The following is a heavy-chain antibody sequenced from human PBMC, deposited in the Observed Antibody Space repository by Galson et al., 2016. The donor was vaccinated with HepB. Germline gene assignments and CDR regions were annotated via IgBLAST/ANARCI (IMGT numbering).Heavy chain of an antibody. J-gene: IGHJ5*02. CDR3: ARYGYGRWLQFNH. Sequence: SLRLSCAASGFPLSTYWMSWVRQAPGKGLEWVANIRQDGRETYYVDSVKDRFTISRDNAKNSLYLQMNSLRVEDSAVYYCARYGYGRWLQFNHWGQGTLVTVSS. D-gene: IGHD5-24*01. V-gene: IGHV3-7*02. CDR1: GFPLSTYW. CDR2: IRQDGRET.